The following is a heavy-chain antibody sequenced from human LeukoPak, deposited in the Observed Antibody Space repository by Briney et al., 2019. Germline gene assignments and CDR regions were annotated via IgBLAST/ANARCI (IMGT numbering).Heavy chain of an antibody. J-gene: IGHJ6*02. D-gene: IGHD3-10*01. V-gene: IGHV1-8*02. Sequence: GASVKVSCKASGYTFTSYGISWVRQATGQGLEWMGWMNPNSGNTGYAQKFQGRVTMTRNTSISTAYMELSSLRSEDTAVYYCATRLYGSGYYYGMDVWGQGTTVTVSS. CDR2: MNPNSGNT. CDR3: ATRLYGSGYYYGMDV. CDR1: GYTFTSYG.